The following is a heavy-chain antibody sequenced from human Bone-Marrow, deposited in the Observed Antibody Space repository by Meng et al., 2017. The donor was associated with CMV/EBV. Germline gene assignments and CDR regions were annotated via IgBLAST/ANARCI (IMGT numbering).Heavy chain of an antibody. V-gene: IGHV1-2*02. D-gene: IGHD1-1*01. CDR2: INPNSGVT. J-gene: IGHJ5*02. Sequence: CKASGYTFTGYYMHWVRQAPGQGLEWMGWINPNSGVTNYAQQFQGRVTMTRDTSISTAYMELSRLRSDDTAVYYCAREGYGGDNGFDPWGQGTLVTVSS. CDR3: AREGYGGDNGFDP. CDR1: GYTFTGYY.